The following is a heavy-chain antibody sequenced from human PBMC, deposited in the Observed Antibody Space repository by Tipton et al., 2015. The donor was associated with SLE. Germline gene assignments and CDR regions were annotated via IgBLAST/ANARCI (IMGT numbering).Heavy chain of an antibody. D-gene: IGHD6-6*01. V-gene: IGHV3-30*02. Sequence: GSLRLSCAASGFTFSSYSMNWVRQAPGKGLEWVAFIHYGGVNKYYADSVKGRFTISRDNSKNTLYLQMDSLRADDTAVYYCAKVAVGIGARLADYWGQGTLVTVSS. J-gene: IGHJ4*02. CDR3: AKVAVGIGARLADY. CDR2: IHYGGVNK. CDR1: GFTFSSYS.